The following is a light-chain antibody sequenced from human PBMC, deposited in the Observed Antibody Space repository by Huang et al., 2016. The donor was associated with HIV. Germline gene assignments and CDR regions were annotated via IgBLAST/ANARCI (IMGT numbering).Light chain of an antibody. CDR3: QHYNT. CDR1: QSVTSN. J-gene: IGKJ2*01. Sequence: VMTQSPATLSVSPGETVTLSCRSSQSVTSNLAWYQQRPGQAPRLLIYGVTARAEDIPARFSGGGSGTEFSLTINNLQSEDFAVYYCQHYNTFGQGTKLEIK. CDR2: GVT. V-gene: IGKV3-15*01.